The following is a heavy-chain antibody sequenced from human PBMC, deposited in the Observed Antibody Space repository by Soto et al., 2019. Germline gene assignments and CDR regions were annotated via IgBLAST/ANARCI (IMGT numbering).Heavy chain of an antibody. CDR1: GYSFTSYA. Sequence: ASVKVSCKASGYSFTSYAMHWVRQAPGQRLEWMGWINAGNGNTKYSQKFQGRVTITRDTSASTAYMELSSLRSEDTAVYYCARDHKTGSASDHRGQGTLVNVSS. V-gene: IGHV1-3*01. J-gene: IGHJ4*02. CDR2: INAGNGNT. CDR3: ARDHKTGSASDH. D-gene: IGHD6-6*01.